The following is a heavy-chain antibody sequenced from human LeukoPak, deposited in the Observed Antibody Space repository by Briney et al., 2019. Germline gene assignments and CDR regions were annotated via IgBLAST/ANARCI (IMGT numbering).Heavy chain of an antibody. CDR1: GFTFSSYS. CDR2: ISSSSSYI. J-gene: IGHJ4*02. V-gene: IGHV3-21*01. Sequence: GGSLRLSCAASGFTFSSYSTNWVRQAPGKGLEWVSSISSSSSYIYYADSVKGRFTISRDNAKNSLYLQMNSLRAEDTAVYYCARKLYYYDSSGPSVDWGQGTLVTVSS. D-gene: IGHD3-22*01. CDR3: ARKLYYYDSSGPSVD.